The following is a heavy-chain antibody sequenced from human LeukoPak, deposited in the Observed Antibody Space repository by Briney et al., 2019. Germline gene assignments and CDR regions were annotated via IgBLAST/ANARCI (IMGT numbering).Heavy chain of an antibody. Sequence: SETLSLTCSVSGASITSSSYYWAWIRQPPGKRLEWIGSIYYSGTTYYNPSLKSRVTISVDTSKNQFSLKLSSVTAADTAVYYCAGLTRARIAARPVDYWGQGTLVTVSS. CDR1: GASITSSSYY. V-gene: IGHV4-39*07. D-gene: IGHD6-6*01. J-gene: IGHJ4*02. CDR2: IYYSGTT. CDR3: AGLTRARIAARPVDY.